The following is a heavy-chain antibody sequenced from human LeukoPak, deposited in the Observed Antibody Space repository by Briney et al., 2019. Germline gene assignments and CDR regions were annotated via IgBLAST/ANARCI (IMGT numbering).Heavy chain of an antibody. CDR3: ARLIKWLDNYFDH. CDR1: GGSFSGYY. Sequence: MTSETLSLTCAVYGGSFSGYYWSWIRQPPGKGLEWIGEINHSGSTNYNPSLKSRVTISVDTSKNQFSLKLSSVTAADTAVYYCARLIKWLDNYFDHWGQGTLVAVSS. D-gene: IGHD6-19*01. V-gene: IGHV4-34*01. CDR2: INHSGST. J-gene: IGHJ4*02.